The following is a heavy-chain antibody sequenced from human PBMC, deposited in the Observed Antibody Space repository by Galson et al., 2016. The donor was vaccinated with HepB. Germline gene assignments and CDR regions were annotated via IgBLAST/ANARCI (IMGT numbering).Heavy chain of an antibody. V-gene: IGHV3-66*01. CDR3: ARDWGSSWCLH. Sequence: SLRLSCAGSGFTVSRDYMSWVRQAPGKGLEWVSVIYSRGSAYYADSVKGRFTISRANSKNTLYLQMNSLKAEDTAVYYCARDWGSSWCLHWGQGTLVTVSS. CDR1: GFTVSRDY. D-gene: IGHD6-13*01. J-gene: IGHJ4*02. CDR2: IYSRGSA.